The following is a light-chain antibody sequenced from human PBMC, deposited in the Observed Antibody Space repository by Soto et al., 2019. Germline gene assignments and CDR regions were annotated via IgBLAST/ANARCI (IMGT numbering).Light chain of an antibody. J-gene: IGKJ4*01. CDR1: QSVSSY. Sequence: EIVLTQSPATLSLSPGERATLSCRASQSVSSYFAWYQQKPGQAPRLLIYDASNRATGTPDRISGSGSGTDFTLTISSLEPEDFAVYYCQQRSNWPLTFGGGTKVEMK. CDR3: QQRSNWPLT. CDR2: DAS. V-gene: IGKV3-11*01.